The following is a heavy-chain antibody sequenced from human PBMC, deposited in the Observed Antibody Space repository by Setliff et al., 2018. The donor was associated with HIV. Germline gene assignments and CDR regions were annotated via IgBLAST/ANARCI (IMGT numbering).Heavy chain of an antibody. D-gene: IGHD3-22*01. Sequence: GASVKVSCKASGYTFTSYGISWVRQAPGQGLEWMGWISAYNGNTNYAQKVQGRVTMTTDTSTSTAHMELRSLRSDDTAVYYCARDYDNSPTRYFDLWGRGTLVTVSS. V-gene: IGHV1-18*01. CDR2: ISAYNGNT. J-gene: IGHJ2*01. CDR1: GYTFTSYG. CDR3: ARDYDNSPTRYFDL.